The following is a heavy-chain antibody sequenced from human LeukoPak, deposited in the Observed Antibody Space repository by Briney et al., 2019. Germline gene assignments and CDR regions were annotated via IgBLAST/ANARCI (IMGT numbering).Heavy chain of an antibody. J-gene: IGHJ4*02. D-gene: IGHD5-12*01. CDR3: ARMGGYSGYATH. CDR2: IYSSGSA. V-gene: IGHV4-59*08. CDR1: GGSISPYY. Sequence: SETLSLTCSVSGGSISPYYWSWIRQPPGKGLECIGYIYSSGSANYNPSLKSRVTISVDTSKNHFSLKLSSVTAADTAVYYCARMGGYSGYATHWGQGTLVTVSS.